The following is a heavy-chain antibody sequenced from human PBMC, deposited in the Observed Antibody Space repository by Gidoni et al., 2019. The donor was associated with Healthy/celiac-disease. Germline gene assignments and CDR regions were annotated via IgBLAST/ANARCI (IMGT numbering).Heavy chain of an antibody. Sequence: EVQLLESGGGLVQPGGSLRLSCAASGFTFSSYAMSWVRQAPGKGLEWVSAISGSGGSTYYADSVKGRFTISRDNSKNTLYLQMNSLRAEDTAVYYCAKHDYDILTGSYYYGMDVWGQGTTVTVSS. CDR1: GFTFSSYA. CDR3: AKHDYDILTGSYYYGMDV. V-gene: IGHV3-23*01. CDR2: ISGSGGST. D-gene: IGHD3-9*01. J-gene: IGHJ6*02.